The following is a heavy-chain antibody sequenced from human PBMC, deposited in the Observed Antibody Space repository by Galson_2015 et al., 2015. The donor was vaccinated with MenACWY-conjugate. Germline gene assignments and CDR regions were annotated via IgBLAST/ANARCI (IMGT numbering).Heavy chain of an antibody. CDR3: GKGRGSSSRSVEDV. Sequence: SVKVSCKASDDRFTSYGISWVRQAPGQGLEWMGWISGYNGDTSYAQKYQDRVTMTTDTSTSTAYMELRSLRSDDTALYYCGKGRGSSSRSVEDVWGQGTTVTVSS. J-gene: IGHJ6*02. CDR1: DDRFTSYG. V-gene: IGHV1-18*01. CDR2: ISGYNGDT. D-gene: IGHD6-13*01.